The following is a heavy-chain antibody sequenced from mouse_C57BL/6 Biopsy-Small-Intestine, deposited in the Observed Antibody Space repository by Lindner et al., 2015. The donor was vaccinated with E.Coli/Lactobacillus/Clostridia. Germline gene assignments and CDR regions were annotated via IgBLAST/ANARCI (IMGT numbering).Heavy chain of an antibody. CDR2: INPSSYYT. CDR1: GYTFIGYW. J-gene: IGHJ2*01. V-gene: IGHV1-7*01. D-gene: IGHD4-1*01. CDR3: ARDWDYFDY. Sequence: VQLQESGAELAKPGASVKMSCEASGYTFIGYWIHWVKQRPGQGLEWIGFINPSSYYTEYNQKFKDKATLTADKSSSTAYMQLSSLTSEDSAVYYCARDWDYFDYWGQGTTLTVSS.